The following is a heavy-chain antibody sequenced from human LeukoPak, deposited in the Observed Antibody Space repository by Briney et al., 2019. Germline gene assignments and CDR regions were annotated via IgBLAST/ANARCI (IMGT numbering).Heavy chain of an antibody. J-gene: IGHJ4*02. Sequence: GGSLRLSCAASGFTFSSYEMNWVRQAPGKGLEWVSYISSSGSTIYYADSVKGRFTISRDNAKNSLYLQMNSLRAEDTAAYYCARIGYSSSSFDYWGQGTLVIVSS. V-gene: IGHV3-48*03. CDR2: ISSSGSTI. D-gene: IGHD6-6*01. CDR1: GFTFSSYE. CDR3: ARIGYSSSSFDY.